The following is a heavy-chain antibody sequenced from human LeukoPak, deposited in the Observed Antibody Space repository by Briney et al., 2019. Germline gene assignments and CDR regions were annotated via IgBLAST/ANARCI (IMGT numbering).Heavy chain of an antibody. CDR1: GFTFSSYA. Sequence: GGSLRLSCAASGFTFSSYAMSWVRQAPGKGLEWVSGISAGGATTHYADSVKGRFTMSRDNSKKTVYLQMNSLRAEDTAIYYCAKGKVNHDGAFDFWGQGTMVTVSS. CDR2: ISAGGATT. J-gene: IGHJ3*01. CDR3: AKGKVNHDGAFDF. D-gene: IGHD1-14*01. V-gene: IGHV3-23*01.